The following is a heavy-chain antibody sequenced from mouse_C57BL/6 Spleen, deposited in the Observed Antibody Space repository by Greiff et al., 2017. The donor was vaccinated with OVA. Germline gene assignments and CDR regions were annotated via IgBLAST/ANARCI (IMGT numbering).Heavy chain of an antibody. V-gene: IGHV1-53*01. CDR3: AREERLITTVVNFDV. CDR1: GYTFTSYW. D-gene: IGHD1-1*01. J-gene: IGHJ1*03. Sequence: VQLQQPGTELVKPGASVKLSCKASGYTFTSYWMHWVKQRPGQGLEWIGNINPSNGGTNYNEKFKSKATLTVDKSSSTAYMQLSSLTSEDSAVYYCAREERLITTVVNFDVGGTGTTVTVSS. CDR2: INPSNGGT.